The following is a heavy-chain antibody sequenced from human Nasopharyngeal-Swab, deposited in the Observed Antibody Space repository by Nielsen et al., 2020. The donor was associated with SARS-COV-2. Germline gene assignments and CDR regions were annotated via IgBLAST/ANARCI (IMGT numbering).Heavy chain of an antibody. Sequence: WIRQPPGKGLEWIGEINHSGSTNYNPSLKGRVTISVDTSKNQFSLKLSSVTAADTAVYYCARGPTQQLVRDYWGQGTLVTVSS. V-gene: IGHV4-34*01. CDR3: ARGPTQQLVRDY. D-gene: IGHD6-13*01. CDR2: INHSGST. J-gene: IGHJ4*02.